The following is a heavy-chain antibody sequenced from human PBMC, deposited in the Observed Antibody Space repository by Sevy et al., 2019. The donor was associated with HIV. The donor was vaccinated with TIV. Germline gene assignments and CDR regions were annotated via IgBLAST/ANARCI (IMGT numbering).Heavy chain of an antibody. CDR3: ARDRKVLLVVYAIPFDVFDI. V-gene: IGHV3-30*02. Sequence: GGSLRLFCAASGFTFSNHAMHWVRQSPGKGLEWVAFIRSDGSHEYYADSVKGRFTISRDNSKNTVYLQMSSLRPEDTAVYYCARDRKVLLVVYAIPFDVFDIWGQGTMVTVSS. D-gene: IGHD2-8*02. J-gene: IGHJ3*02. CDR2: IRSDGSHE. CDR1: GFTFSNHA.